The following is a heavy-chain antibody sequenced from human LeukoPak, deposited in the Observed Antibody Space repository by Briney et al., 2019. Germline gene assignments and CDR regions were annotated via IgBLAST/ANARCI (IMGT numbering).Heavy chain of an antibody. CDR2: INANSGGT. CDR1: GETFTGYY. J-gene: IGHJ5*02. V-gene: IGHV1-2*02. CDR3: ASESSCSSTSWTWFDP. D-gene: IGHD2-2*01. Sequence: GESVKLSCAASGETFTGYYMRWVRQAPGQGLEWMGGINANSGGTNNAQKSQRRVTMTRDTSTSTAYMALSRRTSDATAAYLCASESSCSSTSWTWFDPWGQGTLVTVSS.